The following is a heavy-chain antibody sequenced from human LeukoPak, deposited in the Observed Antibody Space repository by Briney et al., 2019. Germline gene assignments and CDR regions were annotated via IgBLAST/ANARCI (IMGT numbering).Heavy chain of an antibody. Sequence: GGSLRLSCAASGFTFSSYGMSWVRQAPGKGLEWVANIKQDGSEKYYVDSVKGRFTISRDNAKNSLYLQMNSLRAEDTAVYYCARDDPRYSDAFDIWGQGTMVTVSS. CDR2: IKQDGSEK. J-gene: IGHJ3*02. CDR1: GFTFSSYG. D-gene: IGHD3-9*01. CDR3: ARDDPRYSDAFDI. V-gene: IGHV3-7*01.